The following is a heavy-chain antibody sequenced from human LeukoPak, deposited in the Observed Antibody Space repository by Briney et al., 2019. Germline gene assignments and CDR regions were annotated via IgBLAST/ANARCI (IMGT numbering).Heavy chain of an antibody. Sequence: GGALRLSCAASGFIFSAYNMNWVRQAPGKGLEWVSFISSGSSYIYYADSVKGRFTISRDNAKNSLYLQMNSLRAEDMAVYYCARAPGYRSFLDYWGQGTLVTVSS. CDR2: ISSGSSYI. D-gene: IGHD5-12*01. J-gene: IGHJ4*02. CDR1: GFIFSAYN. V-gene: IGHV3-21*06. CDR3: ARAPGYRSFLDY.